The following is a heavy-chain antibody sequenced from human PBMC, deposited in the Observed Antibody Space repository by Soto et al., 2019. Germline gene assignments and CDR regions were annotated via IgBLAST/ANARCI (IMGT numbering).Heavy chain of an antibody. CDR3: ERGHRWVRHYDIDYYYYGMDV. Sequence: QVQLQQWGAGLLKPSETLSLTCAVYGGSFSGYYWSWIRQPPGKGLEWIGEINHSGSTNYNPSLKSRVTISVDTSKNQFSLKLSSVAAADAAVYYCERGHRWVRHYDIDYYYYGMDVWGQGTTVTVSS. V-gene: IGHV4-34*01. CDR1: GGSFSGYY. J-gene: IGHJ6*02. CDR2: INHSGST. D-gene: IGHD3-9*01.